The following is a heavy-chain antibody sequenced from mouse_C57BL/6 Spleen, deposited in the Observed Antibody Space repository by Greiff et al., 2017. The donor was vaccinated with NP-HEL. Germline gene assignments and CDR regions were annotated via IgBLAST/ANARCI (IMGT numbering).Heavy chain of an antibody. CDR3: ARNYGSSFWYFDV. J-gene: IGHJ1*03. V-gene: IGHV3-8*01. CDR1: GYSITSDY. Sequence: EVQLVESGPGLAKPSQTLSLTCSVTGYSITSDYWNWIRKFPGNKLEYMGYISYSGSTYYNPSLKSRIAITRDTSKNQYYLQLNSVTTEDTATYYCARNYGSSFWYFDVWGTGTTVTVSS. D-gene: IGHD1-1*01. CDR2: ISYSGST.